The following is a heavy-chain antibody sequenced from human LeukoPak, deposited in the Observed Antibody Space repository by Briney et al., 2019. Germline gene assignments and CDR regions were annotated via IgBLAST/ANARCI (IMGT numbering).Heavy chain of an antibody. CDR2: IYYSGST. J-gene: IGHJ3*02. CDR1: GGSISSSSYY. CDR3: ARVVEDLGIADAFDI. V-gene: IGHV4-39*07. D-gene: IGHD2-2*03. Sequence: TSETLSLTCTVSGGSISSSSYYWGWIRQPPGKGLEWIGSIYYSGSTYYNPSLKSRVTISVDTSKNQFSLKLSSVTAADTAVYYCARVVEDLGIADAFDIWGQGTMVTVSS.